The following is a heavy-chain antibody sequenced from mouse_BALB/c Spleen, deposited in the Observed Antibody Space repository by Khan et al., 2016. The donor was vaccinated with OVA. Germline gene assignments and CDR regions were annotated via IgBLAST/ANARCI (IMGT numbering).Heavy chain of an antibody. J-gene: IGHJ3*01. CDR3: ARRNYFGYTFAY. Sequence: VQLQQSGAVLARPGASVNLSCKASGYTFTDYYVNWVKQRTGQGLEWIGEISPGSGDTYYNEKFKDKATLTADKSSTTAYLLLRSLTSEDAAVYFWARRNYFGYTFAYWGQGTLVTVSA. V-gene: IGHV1-77*01. CDR1: GYTFTDYY. D-gene: IGHD1-2*01. CDR2: ISPGSGDT.